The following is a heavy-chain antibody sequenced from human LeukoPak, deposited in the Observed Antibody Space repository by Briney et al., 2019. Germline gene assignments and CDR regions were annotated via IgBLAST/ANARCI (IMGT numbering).Heavy chain of an antibody. J-gene: IGHJ4*02. CDR1: GFTFSSYA. V-gene: IGHV3-23*01. D-gene: IGHD3-3*01. CDR2: IGAGGTFT. CDR3: AKGYYDSHRGFFEY. Sequence: GGSLRLSCTASGFTFSSYAMNWVRQAPGKGLEWVSGIGAGGTFTYYADSVKVRATISRDNSKNMLYLQMSSPRAEDTAMYYCAKGYYDSHRGFFEYWGLGTLVTVSS.